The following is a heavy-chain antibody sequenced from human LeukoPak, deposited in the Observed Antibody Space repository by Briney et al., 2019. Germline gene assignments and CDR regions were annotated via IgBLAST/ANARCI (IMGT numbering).Heavy chain of an antibody. D-gene: IGHD3-10*01. CDR1: GYTFTGYY. CDR3: ARVPYYGSGRRGYYFDY. CDR2: INPDSGGT. Sequence: GASVKVSCKASGYTFTGYYMHWVRQAPGQGLEWMGWINPDSGGTNYAQRFQGRVTMTRDTSISTAYMELSRQRSDDTAVYYCARVPYYGSGRRGYYFDYWGQGTLVTVSS. J-gene: IGHJ4*02. V-gene: IGHV1-2*02.